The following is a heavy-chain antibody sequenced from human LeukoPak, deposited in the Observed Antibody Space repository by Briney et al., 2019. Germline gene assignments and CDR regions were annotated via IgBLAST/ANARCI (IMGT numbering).Heavy chain of an antibody. Sequence: GGSLRLSCAASGFTFSSHWRHWARQGPGKGLVWVSRINGDETSTAYADSVKGRFTISRDNSKNTLYLQMNSLRAEDTAVYYCARGVGYCSGGTCYHDCWGQGTLATVSS. V-gene: IGHV3-74*01. CDR3: ARGVGYCSGGTCYHDC. CDR1: GFTFSSHW. J-gene: IGHJ4*02. D-gene: IGHD2-15*01. CDR2: INGDETST.